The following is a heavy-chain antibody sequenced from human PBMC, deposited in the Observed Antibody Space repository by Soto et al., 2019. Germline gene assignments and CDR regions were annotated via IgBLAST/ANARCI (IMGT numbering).Heavy chain of an antibody. Sequence: SVKVSCKASGGTFSSYAISWVRQAPGQGLEWMGGIIPIFGTANYAQKFQGRVTITADESTSTAYMEPSSLRSEDTAVYYCASEISGGSYYGPFDYWGQGTLVTVSS. CDR3: ASEISGGSYYGPFDY. J-gene: IGHJ4*02. CDR1: GGTFSSYA. V-gene: IGHV1-69*13. CDR2: IIPIFGTA. D-gene: IGHD1-26*01.